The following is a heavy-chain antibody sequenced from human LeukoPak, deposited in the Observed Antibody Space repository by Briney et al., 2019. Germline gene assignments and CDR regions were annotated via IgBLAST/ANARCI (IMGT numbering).Heavy chain of an antibody. CDR3: AGGVLWFGELTDYYYMDV. CDR1: GYTFTSYG. Sequence: ASVKVSCKASGYTFTSYGISWVRQAPGQGLEWMGWISAYNGNTNYAQKLQGRVTMTRDTSISTAYMELSRLRSDDTAVYYCAGGVLWFGELTDYYYMDVWGKGTTVTVSS. D-gene: IGHD3-10*01. J-gene: IGHJ6*03. CDR2: ISAYNGNT. V-gene: IGHV1-18*01.